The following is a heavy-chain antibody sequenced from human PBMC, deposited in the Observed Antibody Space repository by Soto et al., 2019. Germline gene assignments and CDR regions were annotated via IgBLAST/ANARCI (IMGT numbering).Heavy chain of an antibody. CDR3: TGITWFRGMDV. Sequence: SPTLSLPCVISGDSVSSNSAGWNWIRQSPSRGLEWLGRTYYKSKWNNDYALSVKSRITINPDTSKNQFSLHLYSVTPEDTAVYYCTGITWFRGMDVWGQGTPVTASS. D-gene: IGHD3-10*01. V-gene: IGHV6-1*01. CDR1: GDSVSSNSAG. J-gene: IGHJ6*02. CDR2: TYYKSKWNN.